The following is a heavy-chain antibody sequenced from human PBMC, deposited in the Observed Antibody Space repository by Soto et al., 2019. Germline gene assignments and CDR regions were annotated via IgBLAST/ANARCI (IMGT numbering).Heavy chain of an antibody. CDR3: ATSFDTGFDP. CDR2: IKVDSGYT. J-gene: IGHJ5*02. D-gene: IGHD3-9*01. CDR1: GYPFIKSG. V-gene: IGHV1-18*04. Sequence: QLQLVQSAAEVKNPGASVGVSCRAYGYPFIKSGISWIRKAPEKGLEGLGWIKVDSGYTNYAQKFQGRVTMTADTSSDTAFMELRSLRLDDTSVYFCATSFDTGFDPWGQGTLVSVSS.